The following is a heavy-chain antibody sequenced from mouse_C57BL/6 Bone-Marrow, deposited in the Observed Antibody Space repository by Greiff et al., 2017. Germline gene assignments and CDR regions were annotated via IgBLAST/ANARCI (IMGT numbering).Heavy chain of an antibody. D-gene: IGHD3-2*02. CDR2: INPSSGYT. CDR1: GYTFTSYW. Sequence: VQLVESGAELAKPGASVKLSCKASGYTFTSYWMHWVKQRPGQGLEWIGYINPSSGYTKYNQKFKDKATLTADKSSSTAYMQLSSLTYEDSAVYYCAKGQLRAWFAYWGQGTLVTVSA. CDR3: AKGQLRAWFAY. J-gene: IGHJ3*01. V-gene: IGHV1-7*01.